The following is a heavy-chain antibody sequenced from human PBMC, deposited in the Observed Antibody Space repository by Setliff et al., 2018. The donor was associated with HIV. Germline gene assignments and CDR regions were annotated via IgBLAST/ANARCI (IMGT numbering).Heavy chain of an antibody. J-gene: IGHJ4*02. V-gene: IGHV1-3*01. D-gene: IGHD6-19*01. Sequence: ASVKVSCKAFGYTFSTNAIHWVRQAPGQRLEWMGYINAGDDNTRYSEKFQGRVTITRDTSANTAYMELSSPRSEDTAVYYCARGSCSGCYLSDYWFLGTLVTVSS. CDR3: ARGSCSGCYLSDY. CDR1: GYTFSTNA. CDR2: INAGDDNT.